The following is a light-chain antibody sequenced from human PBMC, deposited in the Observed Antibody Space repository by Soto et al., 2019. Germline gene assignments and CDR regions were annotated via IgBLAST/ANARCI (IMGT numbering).Light chain of an antibody. CDR2: DVS. Sequence: QSALTQPASVSGSPGQSITISCTGTTSDVGGYIYVSWYQQHPGKVPKLMIYDVSNRPSGVSDRFSGSKSGNTASLTISGLQAEDEADYYCSSNSGSSTVFGGETKLTVL. J-gene: IGLJ3*02. CDR1: TSDVGGYIY. CDR3: SSNSGSSTV. V-gene: IGLV2-14*03.